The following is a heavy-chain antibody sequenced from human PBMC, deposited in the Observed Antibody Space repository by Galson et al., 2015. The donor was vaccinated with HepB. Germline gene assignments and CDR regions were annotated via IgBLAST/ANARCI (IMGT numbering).Heavy chain of an antibody. J-gene: IGHJ6*02. Sequence: SVKVSCKASGYTLTSYYMHWVRQAPGQGLEWMGIINPSGGSTSYAQKFQGRVTMTRDTSTSTVYMELSSLRSEDTAVYYCAREGTGGGSYLVSDYYYYGMDVWGQGTTVTVSS. CDR2: INPSGGST. CDR3: AREGTGGGSYLVSDYYYYGMDV. V-gene: IGHV1-46*01. D-gene: IGHD1-26*01. CDR1: GYTLTSYY.